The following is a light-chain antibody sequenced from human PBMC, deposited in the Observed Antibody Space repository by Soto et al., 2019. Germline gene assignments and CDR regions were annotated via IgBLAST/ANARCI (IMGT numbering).Light chain of an antibody. V-gene: IGKV1-5*03. J-gene: IGKJ1*01. CDR1: QSISSW. CDR3: QQCNSSPWT. Sequence: DIQMTQSPSTLSASVGARVPITCRASQSISSWLAWYPQNPGKAPKLLIYKASSLESGVPSRFSGSGSGTEFTLTISSLQPDDFATYYCQQCNSSPWTFGQGTKVDIK. CDR2: KAS.